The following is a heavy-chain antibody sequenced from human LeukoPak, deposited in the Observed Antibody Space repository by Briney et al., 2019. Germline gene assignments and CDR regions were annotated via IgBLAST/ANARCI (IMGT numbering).Heavy chain of an antibody. CDR1: GGSFSGYY. V-gene: IGHV4-34*01. Sequence: SETLFLTCAVYGGSFSGYYWSWIRQPPGKGLEWIGEINHSGSTNYNPSLKSRVTISVDTSKNQFSLKLSSVTAADTAVYYCARTAGYCSSTSCYMRSGYMDVWGKGTTVTVSS. CDR2: INHSGST. D-gene: IGHD2-2*02. J-gene: IGHJ6*03. CDR3: ARTAGYCSSTSCYMRSGYMDV.